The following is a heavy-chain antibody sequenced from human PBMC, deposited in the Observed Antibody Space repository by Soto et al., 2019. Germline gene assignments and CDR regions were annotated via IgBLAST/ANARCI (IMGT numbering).Heavy chain of an antibody. CDR1: GFTFSSYS. V-gene: IGHV3-21*01. CDR2: IFISSSYI. CDR3: ARVPYGGSYWREFDY. J-gene: IGHJ4*02. Sequence: EVQLVESGGGLVKPGGSLRLPCAASGFTFSSYSMNWVRQAPGKGLEWVSSIFISSSYIYYADSVKGRFTISRDNAKNSLYLQMNSLRADDTAVYYCARVPYGGSYWREFDYWGQGTLVTVSS. D-gene: IGHD1-26*01.